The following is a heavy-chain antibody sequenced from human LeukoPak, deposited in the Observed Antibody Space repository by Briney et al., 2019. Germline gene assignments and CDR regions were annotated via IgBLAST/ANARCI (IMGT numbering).Heavy chain of an antibody. CDR1: GFNFSSEA. CDR2: ISRGGGTT. J-gene: IGHJ3*02. Sequence: GGSLRLSCAASGFNFSSEAMSWIRKIPGKGLDWVSGISRGGGTTYYADSVKGRFTISRDNSKNTLYLQMNSLRAEDTAVYYCARRNQQQLGAFDIWGQGTMVTVSS. D-gene: IGHD6-13*01. CDR3: ARRNQQQLGAFDI. V-gene: IGHV3-23*01.